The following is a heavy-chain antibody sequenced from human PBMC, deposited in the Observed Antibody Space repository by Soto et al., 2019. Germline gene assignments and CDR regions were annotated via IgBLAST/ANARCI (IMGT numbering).Heavy chain of an antibody. CDR2: IYYSGNT. J-gene: IGHJ4*02. V-gene: IGHV4-30-4*01. Sequence: SETLSLTCTVSGGSTSSDNYWSWIRQPPGKGLEWIGHIYYSGNTDYNPSLKSRLAISIDTSKNQFSLKLSSVKASDTAMYFCARRRGLVGSFDYWGRGTLVTVSS. CDR1: GGSTSSDNY. D-gene: IGHD3-9*01. CDR3: ARRRGLVGSFDY.